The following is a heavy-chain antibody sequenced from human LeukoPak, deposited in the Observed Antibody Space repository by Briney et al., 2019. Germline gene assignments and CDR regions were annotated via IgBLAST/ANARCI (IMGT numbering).Heavy chain of an antibody. CDR2: IYHTGAT. V-gene: IGHV4-38-2*02. CDR3: ARDLGLPISANWFDP. J-gene: IGHJ5*02. Sequence: SETLSLTCAVSGYSISSGYFWVVIRQPPGKGLEWIGSIYHTGATYYNPSLRSPVTISVDTSKNQFSLEVNSVTAADTAVYYCARDLGLPISANWFDPWGQGTLVTVSS. CDR1: GYSISSGYF. D-gene: IGHD3-9*01.